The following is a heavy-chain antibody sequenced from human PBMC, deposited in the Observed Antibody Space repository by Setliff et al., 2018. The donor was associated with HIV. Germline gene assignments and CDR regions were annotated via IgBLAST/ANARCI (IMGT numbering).Heavy chain of an antibody. CDR1: GYTFTSYA. D-gene: IGHD6-19*01. Sequence: ASVKVSCKASGYTFTSYAVHWVRQAPGQRLEWMGWINAGNGNTKYSQEFQGRVTITRDTSASTAYMELSSLRSEDMAVYYCARGPYSSGWYTLDYWGQGTLVTVSS. CDR2: INAGNGNT. CDR3: ARGPYSSGWYTLDY. J-gene: IGHJ4*02. V-gene: IGHV1-3*03.